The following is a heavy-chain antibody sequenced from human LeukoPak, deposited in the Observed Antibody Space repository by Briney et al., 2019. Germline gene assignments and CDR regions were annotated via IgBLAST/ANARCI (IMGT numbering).Heavy chain of an antibody. J-gene: IGHJ4*02. D-gene: IGHD6-13*01. CDR2: IYSGGDT. CDR3: VRDIVPYSSNWYYLDY. V-gene: IGHV3-66*01. CDR1: GIAVSSNY. Sequence: GGSLRLSCAASGIAVSSNYMSWVRQAPGKGLEWVSIIYSGGDTYYADSVKGRFTISRDNSKNTLYLQMNSLRAEDTAVYYCVRDIVPYSSNWYYLDYWGQGTLVTVSS.